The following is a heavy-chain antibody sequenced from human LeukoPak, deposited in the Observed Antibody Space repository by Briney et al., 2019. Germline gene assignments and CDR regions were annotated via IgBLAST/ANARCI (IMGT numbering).Heavy chain of an antibody. V-gene: IGHV3-7*01. J-gene: IGHJ4*02. Sequence: GGSLRLSCAASGFTFSSYWMSWVRQAPGKGLEWVANIKQDGSEKYYVDSVKGRFTISRDNAKNSLYLQMNSLRAEDTAVYYCARVLTYYDFWSGYDNYFDYWGQGTLVTLSS. D-gene: IGHD3-3*01. CDR3: ARVLTYYDFWSGYDNYFDY. CDR2: IKQDGSEK. CDR1: GFTFSSYW.